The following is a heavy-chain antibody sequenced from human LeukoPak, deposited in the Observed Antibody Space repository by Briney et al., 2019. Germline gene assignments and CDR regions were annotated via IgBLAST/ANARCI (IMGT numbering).Heavy chain of an antibody. CDR2: IYYSGST. CDR1: GGSISSSSYY. V-gene: IGHV4-39*07. D-gene: IGHD5-24*01. CDR3: ARDGSEMAIARSFDY. Sequence: PSETLSLTCTVSGGSISSSSYYWGWIRQPPGKGLEWIGSIYYSGSTYYNPSLKSRVTISVDTSKNQFSLKLSSVTAADTAVYYCARDGSEMAIARSFDYWGQGTLVTVSS. J-gene: IGHJ4*02.